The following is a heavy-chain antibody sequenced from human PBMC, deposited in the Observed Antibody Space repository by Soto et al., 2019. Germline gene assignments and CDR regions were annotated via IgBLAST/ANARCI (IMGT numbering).Heavy chain of an antibody. CDR3: ARGRRDYIWGSYLDP. J-gene: IGHJ5*02. Sequence: QVQLQQWGAGLLTPSETLSLTCAVYGGSFSGYYWTWIRQPPGKGRAWIGEINHSGSTNYNPSLKSRVTISVDTSKNQCSLKLSSVTAADTAVYYCARGRRDYIWGSYLDPWGQGTLVTVSS. CDR2: INHSGST. D-gene: IGHD3-16*02. CDR1: GGSFSGYY. V-gene: IGHV4-34*01.